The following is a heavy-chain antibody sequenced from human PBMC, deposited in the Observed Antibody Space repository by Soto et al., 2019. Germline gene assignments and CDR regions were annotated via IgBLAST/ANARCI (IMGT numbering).Heavy chain of an antibody. CDR3: ARSGIVAAGLLGRFVP. CDR1: GFPLSTSGMR. D-gene: IGHD6-13*01. CDR2: ILWDDDK. V-gene: IGHV2-70*01. J-gene: IGHJ5*01. Sequence: SGPTLVNPTQTLTLTCTFSGFPLSTSGMRVSWIRQPPGKALEWLALILWDDDKYYSTSLKTSLTISKDPSKNQVVLTITNMDPLYKATYYCARSGIVAAGLLGRFVPWGQATLLAVSS.